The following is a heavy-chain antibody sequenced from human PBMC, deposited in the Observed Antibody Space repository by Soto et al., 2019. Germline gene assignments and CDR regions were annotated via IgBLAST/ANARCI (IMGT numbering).Heavy chain of an antibody. J-gene: IGHJ4*02. CDR3: ASVSFGY. Sequence: PSETLSLTCTVSGGSISSYYWSWIRQPPGKGLEWIGYIYYSGSTNYNPSLKSRVTISVDTSKNQFSLKLSSVTAADTAVYYCASVSFGYWGQGTLVTVSS. V-gene: IGHV4-59*01. CDR1: GGSISSYY. D-gene: IGHD3-16*02. CDR2: IYYSGST.